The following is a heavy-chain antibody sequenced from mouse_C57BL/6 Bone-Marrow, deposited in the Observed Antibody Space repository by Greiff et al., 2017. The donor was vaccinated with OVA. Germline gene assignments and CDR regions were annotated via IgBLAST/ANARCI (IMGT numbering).Heavy chain of an antibody. CDR2: IWSGGST. D-gene: IGHD2-3*01. Sequence: QVQLQQSGPGLVQPSQSLSITCTVSGFSLTSYGVHWVRQPPGKGLEWLGVIWSGGSTDYNAAFISRLSIGKDNSKSQVFFKMNSLQADDTAIYYCAKNREFPYDPWFAYWGQGTLVTVSA. V-gene: IGHV2-4*01. J-gene: IGHJ3*01. CDR1: GFSLTSYG. CDR3: AKNREFPYDPWFAY.